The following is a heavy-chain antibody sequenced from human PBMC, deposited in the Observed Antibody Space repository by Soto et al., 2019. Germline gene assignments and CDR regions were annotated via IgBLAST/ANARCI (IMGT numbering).Heavy chain of an antibody. CDR2: ISAYNGNT. CDR1: GYTFTSYG. J-gene: IGHJ1*01. CDR3: AKDLVTAQMSTVTRGGFQH. D-gene: IGHD4-17*01. Sequence: QVQLVQSGAEVKKPGASVKVSCKASGYTFTSYGISWVRQAPGQGLEWMGWISAYNGNTNYAQKPQVRVTMTTDPSTSTAEMELRSLRSDDTAVYYFAKDLVTAQMSTVTRGGFQHWGQDTLVTVSS. V-gene: IGHV1-18*01.